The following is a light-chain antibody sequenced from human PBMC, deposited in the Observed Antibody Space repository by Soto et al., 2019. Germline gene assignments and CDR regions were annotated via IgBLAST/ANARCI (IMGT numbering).Light chain of an antibody. Sequence: QSALTQPASVSGSPGQSITISCTGTSSDVGSYNLVSWYQQHPGKAPKLMIYEGSKRPSGVSNRFSGSKSGNTASLTISGLQAEDEADYYCCSYAGSSTFDVVFGGGTKDTVL. CDR1: SSDVGSYNL. J-gene: IGLJ2*01. V-gene: IGLV2-23*03. CDR3: CSYAGSSTFDVV. CDR2: EGS.